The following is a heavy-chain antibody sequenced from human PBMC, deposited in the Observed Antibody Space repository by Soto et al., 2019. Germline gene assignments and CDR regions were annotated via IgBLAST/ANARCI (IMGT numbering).Heavy chain of an antibody. V-gene: IGHV1-3*01. CDR1: GYPFTCYS. Sequence: ASVEVSCQASGYPFTCYSMHWVRQAPGQRLEWMGWINAGNGNTKYSQKFQGRVTITRDTSASTAYMELSSLRSEDTAVYYCARTSGYYFYDYWGQGTLVTVSS. D-gene: IGHD3-3*01. CDR2: INAGNGNT. CDR3: ARTSGYYFYDY. J-gene: IGHJ4*02.